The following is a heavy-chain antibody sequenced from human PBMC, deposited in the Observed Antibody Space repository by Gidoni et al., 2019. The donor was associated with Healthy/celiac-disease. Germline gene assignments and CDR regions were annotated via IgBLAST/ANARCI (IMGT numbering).Heavy chain of an antibody. CDR3: ARDPPYCSSTSCYEIDH. D-gene: IGHD2-2*01. J-gene: IGHJ5*02. Sequence: QVQLVQSGSEVTQPGVSVKVSCKASGYTFTSYGISWVRQAPGQGLEWMGWISAYNGNTNYAQKLQGRVTMTTDTSTSTAYMELRSLRSDDTAVDYCARDPPYCSSTSCYEIDHWGQGTLVTVSS. CDR1: GYTFTSYG. CDR2: ISAYNGNT. V-gene: IGHV1-18*01.